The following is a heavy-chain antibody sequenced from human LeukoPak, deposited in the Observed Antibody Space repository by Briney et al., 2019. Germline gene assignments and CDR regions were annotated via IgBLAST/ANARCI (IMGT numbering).Heavy chain of an antibody. CDR1: GFTFSSYA. V-gene: IGHV3-23*01. Sequence: GGSLRLSCAASGFTFSSYAMSWVRQAPGKGLGWVSAISGSGGSTYYADSVKGRFTISRDNSKNTLYLQMNSLRAEDTAVYYCAKGEDPYYYYYYMDVWGKGTTVTVSS. J-gene: IGHJ6*03. D-gene: IGHD1-26*01. CDR2: ISGSGGST. CDR3: AKGEDPYYYYYYMDV.